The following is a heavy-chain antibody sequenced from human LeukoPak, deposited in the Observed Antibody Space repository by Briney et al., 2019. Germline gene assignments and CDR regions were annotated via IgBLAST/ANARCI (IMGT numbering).Heavy chain of an antibody. CDR1: GFTFSSYW. J-gene: IGHJ6*02. V-gene: IGHV3-7*01. CDR3: ARDIKIYYYGMDV. Sequence: GGSLRLSCAASGFTFSSYWMSWVRQAPGKGLEWVANIKQDGSEKYYVDSVKGRFTISRDNAKNSLYLQMNSLRAEDTAVYYCARDIKIYYYGMDVWGQGTTVTVSS. CDR2: IKQDGSEK.